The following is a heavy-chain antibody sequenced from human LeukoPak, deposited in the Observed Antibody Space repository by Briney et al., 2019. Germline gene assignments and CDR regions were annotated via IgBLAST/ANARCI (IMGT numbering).Heavy chain of an antibody. Sequence: PSETLSLTCTVSGGSISSYHWSWIRQPPGKGLEWIGYIYYSGSTNYNPSLKSRVTISVDTSKNQFSLKLSSVTAADTAVYYCARERSDWFDPWGQGTLVTVSS. J-gene: IGHJ5*02. V-gene: IGHV4-59*01. CDR1: GGSISSYH. CDR3: ARERSDWFDP. CDR2: IYYSGST.